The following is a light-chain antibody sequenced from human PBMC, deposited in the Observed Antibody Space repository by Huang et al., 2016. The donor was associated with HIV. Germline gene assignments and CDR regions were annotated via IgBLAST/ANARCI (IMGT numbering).Light chain of an antibody. Sequence: DIQMTQSPSAMSASVGDRVNITCRANQDINNYLLWFQQKPGKVPKRLIYAASNLPSGVPSRFSGSGSGTEFTLTISNLQPEDFATYYCLQHLSYPPAFGQGTRLENK. V-gene: IGKV1-17*03. CDR3: LQHLSYPPA. CDR2: AAS. J-gene: IGKJ5*01. CDR1: QDINNY.